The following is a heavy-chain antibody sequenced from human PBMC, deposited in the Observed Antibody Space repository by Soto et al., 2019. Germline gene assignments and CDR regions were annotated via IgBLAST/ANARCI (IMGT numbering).Heavy chain of an antibody. J-gene: IGHJ4*02. D-gene: IGHD5-18*01. CDR2: ISGIRGRVDI. CDR3: AKGLEDTTMNIEAYFDS. Sequence: EVQLLESGGGLVQPGGSLRLSCAASGFTFKNFGMNWVRQAPGKGPELVSCISGIRGRVDIKYADFVKGRFSIYRDNSRNTLYLQMDSLRGEDTAVYYCAKGLEDTTMNIEAYFDSWGQGPLVTVSS. CDR1: GFTFKNFG. V-gene: IGHV3-23*01.